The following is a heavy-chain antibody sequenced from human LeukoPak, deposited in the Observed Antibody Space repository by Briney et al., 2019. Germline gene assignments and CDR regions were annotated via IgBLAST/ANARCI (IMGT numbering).Heavy chain of an antibody. CDR2: ISWDGGST. J-gene: IGHJ4*02. Sequence: PGGSLRLSCAASGFTFDDYTMHWVRQAPGKGLEWVSLISWDGGSTYYADSVKGRFTISRDNSKNTLYLQMNSLRAEDTAVYYCAKANWNYVLDYWGQGTLVTVSS. CDR1: GFTFDDYT. V-gene: IGHV3-43*01. D-gene: IGHD1-7*01. CDR3: AKANWNYVLDY.